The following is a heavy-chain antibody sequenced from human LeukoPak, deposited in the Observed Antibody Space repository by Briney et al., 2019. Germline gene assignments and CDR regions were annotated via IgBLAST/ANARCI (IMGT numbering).Heavy chain of an antibody. CDR1: GLTFSSYS. CDR2: ISSSSSYI. V-gene: IGHV3-21*01. J-gene: IGHJ4*02. D-gene: IGHD1-26*01. Sequence: GGSLRLSCAASGLTFSSYSMNWVRQAPGKGLEWVSSISSSSSYIYYADSVKGRFTISRDNAKNSLYLQMNSLRAEDTAVYYCARVPIVGATVNYFDYWGQGTLVTVSS. CDR3: ARVPIVGATVNYFDY.